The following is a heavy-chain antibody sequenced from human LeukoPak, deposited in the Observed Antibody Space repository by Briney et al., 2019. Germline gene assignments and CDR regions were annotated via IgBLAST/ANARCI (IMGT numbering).Heavy chain of an antibody. Sequence: GGSLRLSCAASGFTFRIFLMSCVRQATGEGLEWVSNIKQDGSEKYYVDSVKGRFTISRDNAKKSLYLIMNSVRAEHTAVYYCASEGGVLTGSYYYYYGGGLGPRDHGHRLL. J-gene: IGHJ6*02. V-gene: IGHV3-7*01. CDR2: IKQDGSEK. D-gene: IGHD3-9*01. CDR1: GFTFRIFL. CDR3: ASEGGVLTGSYYYYYGGG.